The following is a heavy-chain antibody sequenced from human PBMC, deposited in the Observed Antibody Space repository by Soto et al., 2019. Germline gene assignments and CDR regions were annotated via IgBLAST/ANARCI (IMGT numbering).Heavy chain of an antibody. D-gene: IGHD3-3*01. Sequence: QLHLVQSGAVVKKPGASVTVSCSASGYPVTAYYMHWVRQAPGRGLEWMGGINPATGAAKYTQTFPGRGTMARDTSTSTGFMELSGLTSEDTALFYCARGGGVGVAGSAAFDMWGQGTLVTVSS. CDR1: GYPVTAYY. V-gene: IGHV1-2*02. CDR2: INPATGAA. J-gene: IGHJ3*02. CDR3: ARGGGVGVAGSAAFDM.